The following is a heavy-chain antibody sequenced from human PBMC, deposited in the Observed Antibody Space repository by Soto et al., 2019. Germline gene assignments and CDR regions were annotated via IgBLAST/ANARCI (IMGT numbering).Heavy chain of an antibody. V-gene: IGHV1-69*01. J-gene: IGHJ4*02. CDR1: GGTFSSYD. CDR2: IIPIFGTA. CDR3: ARDWYNWNYKEGGGY. Sequence: QVQLVQSGAEVKKPGSSVRVSCKASGGTFSSYDISWVRQAPGQGLEWMGGIIPIFGTANYAQKFQGRVKITSDESTSTAYMELSSLRSEDTAVYYCARDWYNWNYKEGGGYWGQGTLVTVSS. D-gene: IGHD1-7*01.